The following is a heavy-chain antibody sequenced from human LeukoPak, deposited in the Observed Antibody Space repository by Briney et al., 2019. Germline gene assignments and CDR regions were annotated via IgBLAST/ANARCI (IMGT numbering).Heavy chain of an antibody. J-gene: IGHJ4*02. CDR2: MSGSGSTI. CDR3: ARDLVVPAASFDY. Sequence: GGSLRLSCTASVFFLSVYEMNWVRQAPGKGLEGISYMSGSGSTIYYADSVKGRFTISRDNAKNSLYLQMNSLRAEDTAVYYCARDLVVPAASFDYWGQGTLVTVSS. CDR1: VFFLSVYE. D-gene: IGHD2-2*01. V-gene: IGHV3-48*03.